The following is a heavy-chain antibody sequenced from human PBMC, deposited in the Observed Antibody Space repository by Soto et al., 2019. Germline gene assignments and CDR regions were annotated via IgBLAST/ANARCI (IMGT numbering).Heavy chain of an antibody. D-gene: IGHD2-8*01. J-gene: IGHJ5*02. V-gene: IGHV4-30-4*01. Sequence: QVQLQESGPGLVKPSQTLSLTCTVSGGSISSGDYYWSWIRQPPGKGLEWIGYIYYSGSTYYNPSLQRRVTISVDTSKHPFSLQLSSVTAPDTAVYYCARGGVYNWFDPWGQGTLVTVSS. CDR1: GGSISSGDYY. CDR3: ARGGVYNWFDP. CDR2: IYYSGST.